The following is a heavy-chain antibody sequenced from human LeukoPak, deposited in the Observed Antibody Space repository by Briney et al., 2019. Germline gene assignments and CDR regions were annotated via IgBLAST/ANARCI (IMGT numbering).Heavy chain of an antibody. J-gene: IGHJ6*03. CDR2: IYYSGST. CDR3: AAPLKYSSSSSSYYYYMDV. CDR1: GGSISSGGYY. V-gene: IGHV4-31*03. D-gene: IGHD6-6*01. Sequence: PSETLSLTCTVSGGSISSGGYYWSWIRQHPGKGLEWIGYIYYSGSTYYNPSLKSRVTISVDTSKNQFSLKLSSVTAADTAVYYCAAPLKYSSSSSSYYYYMDVWGKGTTVTVSS.